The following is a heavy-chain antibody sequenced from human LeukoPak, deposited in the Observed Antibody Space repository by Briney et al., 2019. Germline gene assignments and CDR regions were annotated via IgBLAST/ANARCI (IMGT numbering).Heavy chain of an antibody. V-gene: IGHV4-59*08. D-gene: IGHD4-23*01. CDR2: IYYSGST. Sequence: SETLSLTCTVSGGSISSYYWSWMRQPPGKGLEWIGYIYYSGSTNYSPSLKSRVTISVDTSKNQFSLKLSSVTAADTAVYYCMGYGGNSAYYFDYWGQGTLVTVSS. J-gene: IGHJ4*02. CDR1: GGSISSYY. CDR3: MGYGGNSAYYFDY.